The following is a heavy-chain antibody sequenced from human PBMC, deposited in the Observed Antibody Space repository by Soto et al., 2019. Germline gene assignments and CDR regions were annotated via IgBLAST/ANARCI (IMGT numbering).Heavy chain of an antibody. Sequence: EVQLVESGGGLVQPGGSLRLSCAASGFTFSSYSMNWVRQAPGKGLEWVSYISSSSSTIYYADSVKGRFTISRDNAKNSRYLQMNSLRDEDTAVYYCARGLRLSKIVIDYYYDGMDVWGQGTTVTVSS. CDR2: ISSSSSTI. V-gene: IGHV3-48*02. D-gene: IGHD3-16*02. CDR1: GFTFSSYS. CDR3: ARGLRLSKIVIDYYYDGMDV. J-gene: IGHJ6*02.